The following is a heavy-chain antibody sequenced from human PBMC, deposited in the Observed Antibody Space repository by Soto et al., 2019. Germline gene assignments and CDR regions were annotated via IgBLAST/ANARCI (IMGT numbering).Heavy chain of an antibody. D-gene: IGHD2-15*01. CDR3: AKDVFDCSGGSCYLAAPYGMDV. J-gene: IGHJ6*02. CDR1: GFTFSSYG. CDR2: ISYDGSNK. V-gene: IGHV3-30*18. Sequence: GGSLRLSCAASGFTFSSYGMHWVRQAPGKGLEWVAVISYDGSNKYYADSVKGRFTISRDNSKNALYLQMNSLRAEDTAVYYGAKDVFDCSGGSCYLAAPYGMDVWGQGTTVTVSS.